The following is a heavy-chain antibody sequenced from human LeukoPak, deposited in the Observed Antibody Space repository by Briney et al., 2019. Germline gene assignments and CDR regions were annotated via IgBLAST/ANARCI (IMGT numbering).Heavy chain of an antibody. CDR3: ARAGSSGWYSYYYYMDV. CDR2: MNPNCDNT. Sequence: ASVKVSCKSSVYTFTSYDINWVRQATGQGLEGMGWMNPNCDNTGYAQKFQGRVTITRNTHMSTAYMELNSLRSEDTAVYYYARAGSSGWYSYYYYMDVWGKGTTVAIS. D-gene: IGHD6-19*01. V-gene: IGHV1-8*01. CDR1: VYTFTSYD. J-gene: IGHJ6*03.